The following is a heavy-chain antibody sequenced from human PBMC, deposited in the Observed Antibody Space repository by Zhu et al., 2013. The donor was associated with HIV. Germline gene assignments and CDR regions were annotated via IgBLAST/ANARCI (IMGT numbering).Heavy chain of an antibody. Sequence: QVQLVQSGAEVKKPGASVKVSCKASGYTFTGYYMHWVRQAPGQGLEWMGWINPNSGGTNYAQKFQGRVTMTRDTSISTAYMELSRLRSDDTAVYFCARVWGXQLGSYGMDVWGPRDHGHRLL. CDR1: GYTFTGYY. D-gene: IGHD6-6*01. J-gene: IGHJ6*01. CDR2: INPNSGGT. V-gene: IGHV1-2*02. CDR3: ARVWGXQLGSYGMDV.